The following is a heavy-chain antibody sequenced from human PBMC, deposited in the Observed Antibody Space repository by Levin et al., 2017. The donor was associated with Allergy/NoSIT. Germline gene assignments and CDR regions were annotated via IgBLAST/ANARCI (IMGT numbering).Heavy chain of an antibody. V-gene: IGHV4-59*08. CDR3: ASIAAAGTNFDY. J-gene: IGHJ4*02. Sequence: SQTLSLTCTVSGGSISSSYWSWIRQPPGKGLEWIGYIYYSGSTNYNPSLKSRVTISVDTSKNQFSLKLSSVTAADTAVYYCASIAAAGTNFDYWGQGTLVTVSS. CDR1: GGSISSSY. D-gene: IGHD6-13*01. CDR2: IYYSGST.